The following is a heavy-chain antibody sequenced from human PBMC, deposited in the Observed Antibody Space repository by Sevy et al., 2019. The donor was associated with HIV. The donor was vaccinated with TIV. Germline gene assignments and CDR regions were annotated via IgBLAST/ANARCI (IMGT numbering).Heavy chain of an antibody. CDR3: ARAYCSGGSCYSDYYYYGMDV. Sequence: ASVKVSCKASGGTFSSYAISWVRQAPGQGLEWMGGIIPIFGTANYAQKFQGRVTITADESTSTAYMELSSLRSEDTAVYYCARAYCSGGSCYSDYYYYGMDVWGQGTTVTVSS. V-gene: IGHV1-69*13. CDR1: GGTFSSYA. J-gene: IGHJ6*02. CDR2: IIPIFGTA. D-gene: IGHD2-15*01.